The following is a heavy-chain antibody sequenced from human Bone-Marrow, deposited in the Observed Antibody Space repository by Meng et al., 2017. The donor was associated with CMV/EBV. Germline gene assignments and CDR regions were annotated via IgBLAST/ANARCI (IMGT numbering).Heavy chain of an antibody. CDR3: ARKGYCTSSTCYNFYGMDV. J-gene: IGHJ6*02. V-gene: IGHV3-74*01. CDR1: GFTFSSYW. D-gene: IGHD2/OR15-2a*01. CDR2: INSDGSST. Sequence: GESLKISCAASGFTFSSYWMHWVRQAPGKGLVWVSRINSDGSSTSYADSVKGRFAISRDNAQNSLHLQMNSLRVEDTALYYCARKGYCTSSTCYNFYGMDVWGQGTAVTVSS.